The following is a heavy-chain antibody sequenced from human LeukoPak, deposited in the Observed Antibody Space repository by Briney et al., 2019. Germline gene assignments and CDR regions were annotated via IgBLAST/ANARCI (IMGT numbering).Heavy chain of an antibody. CDR2: INQSGST. D-gene: IGHD6-19*01. Sequence: PSETLSLTCAVYGGSFSGYYWSWIRQPPGKGLEWIGEINQSGSTNYNPSLKSRVTISVDTSKNQFSLKLSSVTAADTAVYYCARGYAVAGTFDHWGQGTLVAVSS. J-gene: IGHJ4*02. V-gene: IGHV4-34*01. CDR3: ARGYAVAGTFDH. CDR1: GGSFSGYY.